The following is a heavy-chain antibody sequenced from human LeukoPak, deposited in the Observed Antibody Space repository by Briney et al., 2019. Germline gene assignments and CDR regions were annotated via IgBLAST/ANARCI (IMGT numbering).Heavy chain of an antibody. CDR2: IYYSGST. CDR1: GGSISSSSYY. V-gene: IGHV4-39*07. D-gene: IGHD6-13*01. J-gene: IGHJ4*02. Sequence: SETLSLTCTVSGGSISSSSYYWGWIRQPPGKGLEWIGSIYYSGSTYYNPSLKSRVTISVDTSKNQFSLKLSSVTAADTAVYYCARDPWGQQLVTFDYWGQGTLVTVSS. CDR3: ARDPWGQQLVTFDY.